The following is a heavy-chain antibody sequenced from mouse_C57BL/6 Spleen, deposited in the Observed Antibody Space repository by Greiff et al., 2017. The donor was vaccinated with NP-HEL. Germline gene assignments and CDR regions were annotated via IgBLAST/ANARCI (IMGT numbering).Heavy chain of an antibody. D-gene: IGHD2-1*01. Sequence: EVMLVESGGGLVKPGGSLKLSCAASGFTFSSYAMSWVRQTPEKRLEWVATISDGGSYTYYPDNVKGRFTISRDNAKNNLYLQMSHLKSEDTAMYYCARDGRVDGNSPFAYWGQGTLVTVSA. CDR2: ISDGGSYT. V-gene: IGHV5-4*01. CDR1: GFTFSSYA. J-gene: IGHJ3*01. CDR3: ARDGRVDGNSPFAY.